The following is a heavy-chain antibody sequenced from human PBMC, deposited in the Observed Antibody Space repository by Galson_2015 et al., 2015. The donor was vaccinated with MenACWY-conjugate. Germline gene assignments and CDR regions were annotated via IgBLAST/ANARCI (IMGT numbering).Heavy chain of an antibody. CDR1: GFDVNSFP. D-gene: IGHD3-22*01. Sequence: SLRLSCEVSGFDVNSFPMSWVRQAPGKGLEWVSSLGGSRGTTYYADSVKGRFTVSRDNSKNTLYLQMNSVRAEDTAIYYCARTKGGDSIVYSFDYRGRGTMVTVSS. J-gene: IGHJ4*02. CDR3: ARTKGGDSIVYSFDY. CDR2: LGGSRGTT. V-gene: IGHV3-23*01.